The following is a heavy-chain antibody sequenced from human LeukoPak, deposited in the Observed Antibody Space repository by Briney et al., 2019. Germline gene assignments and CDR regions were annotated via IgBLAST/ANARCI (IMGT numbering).Heavy chain of an antibody. CDR1: GYTFTSYY. CDR3: ARAVPVVGATPYYYYGMDV. Sequence: ASVKVSRKASGYTFTSYYMHWVRQAPGQGLEWMGIINPSGGSTSYAQKFQGRVTMTRDTSTSTVYMELSSLRSEDTAVYYCARAVPVVGATPYYYYGMDVWGQGTMVTVSS. J-gene: IGHJ6*02. CDR2: INPSGGST. V-gene: IGHV1-46*01. D-gene: IGHD1-26*01.